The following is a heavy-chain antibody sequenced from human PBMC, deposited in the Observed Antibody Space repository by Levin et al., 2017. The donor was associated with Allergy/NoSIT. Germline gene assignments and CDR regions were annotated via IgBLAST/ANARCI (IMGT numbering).Heavy chain of an antibody. J-gene: IGHJ2*01. CDR1: GFSLSTSGMC. V-gene: IGHV2-70*01. CDR2: LDWEGDK. Sequence: SGPTLVNPTQTLTLTCTFSGFSLSTSGMCVGWIRQPPGKALEWLALLDWEGDKYYNTSLKTRLAISKDTSENQVVLTVTNMDPVDTATYYCARAYGGNFWYFDLWGRGTLVSVSS. CDR3: ARAYGGNFWYFDL. D-gene: IGHD4-17*01.